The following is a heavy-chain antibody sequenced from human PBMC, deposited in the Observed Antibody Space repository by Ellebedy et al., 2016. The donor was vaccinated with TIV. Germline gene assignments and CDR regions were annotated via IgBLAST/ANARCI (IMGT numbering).Heavy chain of an antibody. J-gene: IGHJ6*02. CDR3: ARDWEMATPYYYNYGMDV. CDR1: GGTFSRHA. Sequence: SVKVSCKASGGTFSRHAISWVRQAPGHGLEWMGGIIPIYDTANYAQKFQGRVKITADESTSTAYMELSSLRSEDTAVYYCARDWEMATPYYYNYGMDVWGQGTTVTVSS. CDR2: IIPIYDTA. D-gene: IGHD5-24*01. V-gene: IGHV1-69*13.